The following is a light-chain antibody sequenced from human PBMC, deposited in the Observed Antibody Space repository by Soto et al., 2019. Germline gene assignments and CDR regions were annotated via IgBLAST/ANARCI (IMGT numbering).Light chain of an antibody. J-gene: IGKJ1*01. V-gene: IGKV3D-15*01. CDR1: QSVDIS. CDR2: AAS. CDR3: QQSYSPPPA. Sequence: EIVLAQFPGNLSVSPGERGTLSRGASQSVDISLAWYQQKPGQAPRLLIYAASSRATGIPDRFSASGSGTDFTLTISSLQPEDFATYYCQQSYSPPPAFGQGTKVDIK.